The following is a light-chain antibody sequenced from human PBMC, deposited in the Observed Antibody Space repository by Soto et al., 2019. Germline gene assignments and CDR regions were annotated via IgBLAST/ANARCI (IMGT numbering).Light chain of an antibody. CDR2: GAS. V-gene: IGKV3-20*01. Sequence: EIVLTQSPGTLSLSAGERATLSCRASQTISSNYLAWYQQKPGQAPRLLIFGASYRATGIPDRFSGSGSGTDFPLTISRLEPEDFAVYYCQQYGRSPPEFTFGHGTNVDIK. CDR1: QTISSNY. CDR3: QQYGRSPPEFT. J-gene: IGKJ3*01.